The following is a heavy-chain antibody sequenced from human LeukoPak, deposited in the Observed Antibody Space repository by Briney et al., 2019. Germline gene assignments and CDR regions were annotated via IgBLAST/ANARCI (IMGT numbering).Heavy chain of an antibody. CDR2: ISAYNGNT. D-gene: IGHD3-10*01. J-gene: IGHJ3*02. V-gene: IGHV1-18*01. CDR1: GYTLTELS. Sequence: GASVKVSCKVSGYTLTELSMHWVRQAPGQGLEWMGWISAYNGNTNYAQKLQGRVTMTTDTSTSTAYMELRSLRSEDTDVDYCASLIMVRGVIITHGAFDIWGQGTMVTVSS. CDR3: ASLIMVRGVIITHGAFDI.